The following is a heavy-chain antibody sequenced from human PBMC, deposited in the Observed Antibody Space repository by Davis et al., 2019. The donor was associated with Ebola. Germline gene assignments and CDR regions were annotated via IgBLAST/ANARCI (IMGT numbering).Heavy chain of an antibody. CDR1: GGTFSSYA. D-gene: IGHD2-2*01. Sequence: SVKVSCKASGGTFSSYAISWVRQAPGQGLEWMGGIIPIFGIANYAQKFQGRVTITADKSTSTAYMELSSLRSEDTAVYYCASDRVPLVVPAASSGWYYRDAFDIWGQGTMVTVSS. J-gene: IGHJ3*02. CDR3: ASDRVPLVVPAASSGWYYRDAFDI. V-gene: IGHV1-69*10. CDR2: IIPIFGIA.